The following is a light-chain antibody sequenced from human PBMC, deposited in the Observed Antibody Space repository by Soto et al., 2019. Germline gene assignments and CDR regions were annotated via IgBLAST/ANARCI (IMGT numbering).Light chain of an antibody. V-gene: IGLV2-23*01. CDR1: SSDIGSYNL. CDR2: EGS. J-gene: IGLJ2*01. Sequence: QSALTQPASVSGSPGQSITISCTGTSSDIGSYNLVSWYQQYPGKAPKLIIYEGSRPSGVSNRFSGSKSGNAASLTISGLQAEDEADYYCCSYADTGTWVFGGGTNSPS. CDR3: CSYADTGTWV.